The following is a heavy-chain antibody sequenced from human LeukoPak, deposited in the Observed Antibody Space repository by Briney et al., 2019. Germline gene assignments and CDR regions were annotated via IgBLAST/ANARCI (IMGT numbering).Heavy chain of an antibody. CDR3: ATDYGDYLFDS. Sequence: PGGSLRLPCAASGFTFNNAWMNWVRQAPGKGLEWVGRIKSKTDGETRDYAAPVKGRFTISRDDSKNTLYLQMNSLKTEDTAMYYCATDYGDYLFDSWGQGTLVTVSS. V-gene: IGHV3-15*01. D-gene: IGHD4-17*01. J-gene: IGHJ4*02. CDR1: GFTFNNAW. CDR2: IKSKTDGETR.